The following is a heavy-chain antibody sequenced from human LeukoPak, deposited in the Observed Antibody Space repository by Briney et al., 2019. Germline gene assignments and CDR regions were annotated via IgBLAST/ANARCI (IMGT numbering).Heavy chain of an antibody. J-gene: IGHJ5*02. CDR3: ARGVAAAGSRLDP. CDR2: INPNSGGT. Sequence: GASVKVSCKTSGYSFTGYFIHWVRQAPGQGFEWLGWINPNSGGTKYAQKFQDRVSMIRDTSIGAAYMELNSLRLDDTAVYYCARGVAAAGSRLDPWGQGTLITVSS. CDR1: GYSFTGYF. D-gene: IGHD6-13*01. V-gene: IGHV1-2*02.